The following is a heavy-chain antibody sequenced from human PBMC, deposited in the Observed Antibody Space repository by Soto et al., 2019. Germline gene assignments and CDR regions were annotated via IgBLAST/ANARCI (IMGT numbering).Heavy chain of an antibody. V-gene: IGHV4-34*01. CDR2: INHSGST. Sequence: SETLSLTCAVYGGSFSGYYWSWIRQPPGKGLEWVGEINHSGSTNYNPSLKSRVTISVDTSKNQFSLKLSSVTAADTAVYYCARGPMNGHGYWGQGTLVTVSS. CDR3: ARGPMNGHGY. J-gene: IGHJ4*02. D-gene: IGHD1-1*01. CDR1: GGSFSGYY.